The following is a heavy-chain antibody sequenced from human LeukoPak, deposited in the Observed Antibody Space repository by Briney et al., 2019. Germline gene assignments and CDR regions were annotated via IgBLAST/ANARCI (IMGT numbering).Heavy chain of an antibody. CDR1: GYTFTSYG. Sequence: ASVKVSCKASGYTFTSYGISWVRQAPGQGLEWMGWISAYNGNTSYAQKLQGRVTMTTDTSTSTAHMELRSLRSDDTAVYYCARTRPGIAAAGELDYWGQGTLVTVSS. J-gene: IGHJ4*02. CDR2: ISAYNGNT. V-gene: IGHV1-18*01. D-gene: IGHD6-13*01. CDR3: ARTRPGIAAAGELDY.